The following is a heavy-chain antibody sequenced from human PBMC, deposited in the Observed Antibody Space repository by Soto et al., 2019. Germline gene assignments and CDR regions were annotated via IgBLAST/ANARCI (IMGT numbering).Heavy chain of an antibody. J-gene: IGHJ4*02. V-gene: IGHV1-46*01. Sequence: QVQLVQSGAEVKKPGASVKVCCKASGDTFTDYYIHWVRQAPVQGLEWMGTVNPSGGHTTYVQHFQGRMTMTRDTSNSTLYMELTSLTSEDTAVYYCARGGHVVVVTAALDYWGQGTLVTVSS. D-gene: IGHD2-21*02. CDR3: ARGGHVVVVTAALDY. CDR1: GDTFTDYY. CDR2: VNPSGGHT.